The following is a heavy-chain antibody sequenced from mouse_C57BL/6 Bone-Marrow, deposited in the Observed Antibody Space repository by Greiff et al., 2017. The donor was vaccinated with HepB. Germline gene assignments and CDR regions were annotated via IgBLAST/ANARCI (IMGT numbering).Heavy chain of an antibody. J-gene: IGHJ4*01. CDR2: IDPNSGGT. D-gene: IGHD4-1*01. CDR1: GYTFTSYW. Sequence: VQLQQPGAELVKPGASVKLSCKASGYTFTSYWMHWVKQRPGRGLEWSGRIDPNSGGTKYNEKFKSKATLTVDKPSSTAYMQLSSLTSEDSAVYYCARDRTGREGRAMDYWGQGTSVTVSS. V-gene: IGHV1-72*01. CDR3: ARDRTGREGRAMDY.